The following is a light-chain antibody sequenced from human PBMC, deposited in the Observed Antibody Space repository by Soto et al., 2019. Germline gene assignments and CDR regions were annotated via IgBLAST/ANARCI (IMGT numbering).Light chain of an antibody. CDR1: SSDVGNYNY. Sequence: QSALTQPPSASGSPGQSVTISCTGTSSDVGNYNYVSWYQQHPGKAPKLLIYEVTKRPSGVPDRFSGSKSDNTVSLTVSGLQAEDEADYYCISYAGSDNLVVGGGTKVTVL. CDR3: ISYAGSDNLV. V-gene: IGLV2-8*01. CDR2: EVT. J-gene: IGLJ2*01.